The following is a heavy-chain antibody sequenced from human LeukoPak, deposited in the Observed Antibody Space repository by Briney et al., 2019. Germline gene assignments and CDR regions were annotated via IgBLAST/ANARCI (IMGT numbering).Heavy chain of an antibody. V-gene: IGHV3-23*01. J-gene: IGHJ4*02. CDR1: GFTFSSYA. CDR2: ISGSGGST. Sequence: GGSLRLSCTASGFTFSSYAMSWVRQAPGKGLEWVSAISGSGGSTYYADSVKARFPISRDNSKNTLYLQMNSLRAEDTAVYYCAKDPYYDILTGPDYWGQGTLATVSS. D-gene: IGHD3-9*01. CDR3: AKDPYYDILTGPDY.